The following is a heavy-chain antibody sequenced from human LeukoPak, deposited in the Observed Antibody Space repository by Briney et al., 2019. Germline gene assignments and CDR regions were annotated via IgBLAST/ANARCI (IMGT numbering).Heavy chain of an antibody. J-gene: IGHJ4*02. V-gene: IGHV3-7*01. CDR1: GFTFSSYW. CDR3: ARDIPTIAVGYFDY. Sequence: GGSLRLSCAASGFTFSSYWMSWVRQAPGKGLEWVANIKQDGSEKYYVDSVKGRFTISRDNSKNTLYLQMNSLRAEDTAVYYCARDIPTIAVGYFDYWGQGTLVTVSS. CDR2: IKQDGSEK. D-gene: IGHD6-19*01.